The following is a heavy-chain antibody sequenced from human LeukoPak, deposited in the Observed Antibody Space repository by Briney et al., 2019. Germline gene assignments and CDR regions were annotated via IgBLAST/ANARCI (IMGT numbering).Heavy chain of an antibody. CDR3: ARESPYGDDY. D-gene: IGHD4-17*01. J-gene: IGHJ4*02. V-gene: IGHV4-59*12. CDR1: GGSISSYY. CDR2: IYYSGST. Sequence: SETLSLTCTVSGGSISSYYWSWIRQPPGKGLEWIGYIYYSGSTYYNPSLKSRVTISVDTSKNQFSLKLSSVTAADTAVYYCARESPYGDDYWGQGTLVTVSS.